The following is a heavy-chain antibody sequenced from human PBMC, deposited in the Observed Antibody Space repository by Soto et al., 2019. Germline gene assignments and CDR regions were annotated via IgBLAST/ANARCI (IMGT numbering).Heavy chain of an antibody. CDR1: GGTFSSYA. J-gene: IGHJ6*02. D-gene: IGHD4-17*01. V-gene: IGHV1-69*13. Sequence: SVKVSCKASGGTFSSYAISWVRQAPGQGLEWMGGIIPIFGTANYAQKFQGRVTITADESTSTAYMELRSLRSEDTAVYYCATGDYGDYDYYYGMDVWGQGTTVTVSS. CDR3: ATGDYGDYDYYYGMDV. CDR2: IIPIFGTA.